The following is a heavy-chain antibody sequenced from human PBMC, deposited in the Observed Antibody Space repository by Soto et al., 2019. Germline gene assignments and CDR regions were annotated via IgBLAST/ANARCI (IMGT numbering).Heavy chain of an antibody. J-gene: IGHJ6*02. V-gene: IGHV1-69*01. CDR2: IIPISETT. Sequence: QVQLVQSGAEVKKPGSSVKVSCKASGGTFSSYAISWVRQAPGQGLEWMGGIIPISETTNYAQKFQGRVTINADESKSTAYMELSSLRSEDTAVYYCARSQGSSTSLEIYYYYYYGMDVWGQGTTFTVSS. CDR1: GGTFSSYA. CDR3: ARSQGSSTSLEIYYYYYYGMDV. D-gene: IGHD2-2*01.